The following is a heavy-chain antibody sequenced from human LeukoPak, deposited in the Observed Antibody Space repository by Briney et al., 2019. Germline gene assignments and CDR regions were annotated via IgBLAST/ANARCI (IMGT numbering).Heavy chain of an antibody. CDR2: IWYDGSSK. J-gene: IGHJ4*02. CDR3: ARGLWFGELFPETSFDY. V-gene: IGHV3-33*01. CDR1: GFTFSSYG. D-gene: IGHD3-10*01. Sequence: GRSLRLSCAASGFTFSSYGMHWVRQAPGKGLEWVAVIWYDGSSKYYADSVKGRFTISRDNSKNTLYLQMNSLRAEDTAVYYCARGLWFGELFPETSFDYWGQGTLVTVSS.